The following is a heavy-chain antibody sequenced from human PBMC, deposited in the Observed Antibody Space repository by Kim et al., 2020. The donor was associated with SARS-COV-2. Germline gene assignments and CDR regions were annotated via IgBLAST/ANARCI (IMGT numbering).Heavy chain of an antibody. CDR2: FNPSGGRT. CDR3: ARNPGGMDV. J-gene: IGHJ6*02. Sequence: ASVKVSCKASGYIFTTYYIHWVRQAPGQGLEWMGTFNPSGGRTTNAQKFQGRITLTGETSTATVYMELSSLRSDDTAVYYCARNPGGMDVWGQGTTVTVSS. V-gene: IGHV1-46*01. CDR1: GYIFTTYY.